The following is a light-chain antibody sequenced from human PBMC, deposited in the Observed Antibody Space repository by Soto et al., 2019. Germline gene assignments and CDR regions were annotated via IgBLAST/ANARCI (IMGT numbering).Light chain of an antibody. CDR2: AAT. CDR1: QDISND. CDR3: LQHKSYPLT. Sequence: DIQMTQSPSSLSASVGDRVTITCRASQDISNDLGWYQQKPGKAPKRLIFAATGLQSGVPSRFSGSGFGTDFGFTISSLQSENFGHYFCLQHKSYPLTFGGGTKVEIK. V-gene: IGKV1-17*01. J-gene: IGKJ4*01.